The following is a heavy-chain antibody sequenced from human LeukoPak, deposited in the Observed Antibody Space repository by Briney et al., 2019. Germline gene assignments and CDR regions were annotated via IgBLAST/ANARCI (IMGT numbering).Heavy chain of an antibody. J-gene: IGHJ4*02. CDR2: ISHSGRT. CDR1: GGSSNGYF. CDR3: ARGPRFGHPRFDS. Sequence: SETLSLTCAVFGGSSNGYFYNWIRQPPGKGLEWIGEISHSGRTNYNPSLKSRVAISLDKSKNQFSLRLTSVTAADTAVYFCARGPRFGHPRFDSWDQGALVTVSS. D-gene: IGHD3-10*01. V-gene: IGHV4-34*01.